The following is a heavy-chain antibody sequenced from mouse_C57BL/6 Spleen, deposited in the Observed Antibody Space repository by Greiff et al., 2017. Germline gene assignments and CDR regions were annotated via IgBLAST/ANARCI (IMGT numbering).Heavy chain of an antibody. Sequence: VQLQQSGAELVRPGTSVKVSCKASGYAFTNYLIEWVKQRPGQGLEWIGVIDPGSGGTNYNEKFKGKATLTADKSSSTAYMRLSSLTSEDSAVYFCARDDYDDGYWGQGTLVTVSA. CDR2: IDPGSGGT. V-gene: IGHV1-54*01. CDR1: GYAFTNYL. CDR3: ARDDYDDGY. J-gene: IGHJ3*01. D-gene: IGHD2-4*01.